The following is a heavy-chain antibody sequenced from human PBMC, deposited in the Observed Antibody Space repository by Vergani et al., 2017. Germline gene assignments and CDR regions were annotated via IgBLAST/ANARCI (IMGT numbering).Heavy chain of an antibody. J-gene: IGHJ4*02. CDR3: ASGVGDYYDSSGYYGTLDY. V-gene: IGHV3-21*01. CDR1: GFTFSSYS. D-gene: IGHD3-22*01. Sequence: DVDLVESGGGFVQPGGSRRLSCAASGFTFSSYSMNWVRQAPGKGLEWVSSISSSSSYIYYADSVKGRFTISRDNAKNSLYLQMNSLRAEDTAVYYCASGVGDYYDSSGYYGTLDYWGQGTLVTVSS. CDR2: ISSSSSYI.